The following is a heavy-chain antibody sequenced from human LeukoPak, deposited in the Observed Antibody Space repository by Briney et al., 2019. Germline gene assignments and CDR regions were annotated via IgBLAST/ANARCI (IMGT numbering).Heavy chain of an antibody. CDR3: ARLVWWTDRYFYR. J-gene: IGHJ4*02. V-gene: IGHV3-7*01. D-gene: IGHD3-16*01. Sequence: GGSLRLSWVASGFTFSGWRSWLRQAPGKGLEWVANIKQDATAKYYVDSVKGRFTISRDNAKNSLYLDMNSLRAEDTAVYYCARLVWWTDRYFYRWGQGTLVTVSS. CDR1: GFTFSGW. CDR2: IKQDATAK.